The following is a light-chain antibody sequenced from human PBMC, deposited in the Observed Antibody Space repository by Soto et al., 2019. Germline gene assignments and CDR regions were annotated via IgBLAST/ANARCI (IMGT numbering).Light chain of an antibody. V-gene: IGKV3-11*01. Sequence: EIVLTQSPASLSLSPGERATLSCRASQSVSSYLDWYQQKPGQAPRLLISDASNRATGIPARFSGSGSGTDFTLTSSSLEPEDFAVYYCQQRSNSPPTFGQGTRLEIK. CDR1: QSVSSY. CDR3: QQRSNSPPT. J-gene: IGKJ5*01. CDR2: DAS.